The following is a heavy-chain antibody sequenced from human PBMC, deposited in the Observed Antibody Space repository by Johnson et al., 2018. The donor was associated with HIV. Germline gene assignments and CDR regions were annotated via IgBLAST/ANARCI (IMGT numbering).Heavy chain of an antibody. D-gene: IGHD3-22*01. Sequence: SVSPIGPAADTYYPGSVKGRFTISRDNSKNTLYLQMNSLRAEDTAVYYCARSDYDSSGYYFAFDIWGQGTMVTVSS. J-gene: IGHJ3*02. V-gene: IGHV3-13*01. CDR2: IGPAADT. CDR3: ARSDYDSSGYYFAFDI.